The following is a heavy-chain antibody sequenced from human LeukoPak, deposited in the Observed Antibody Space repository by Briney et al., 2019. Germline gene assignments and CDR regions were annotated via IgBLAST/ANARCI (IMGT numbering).Heavy chain of an antibody. CDR2: ISGSGGST. CDR1: GFTFSSYG. J-gene: IGHJ5*02. V-gene: IGHV3-23*01. D-gene: IGHD3-10*01. Sequence: PGGSLRLSCAASGFTFSSYGMHWVRQAPGKGLEWVSAISGSGGSTYYADSVKGRFTISRDNSKNTLYLQMNSLRAEDTAVYYCARIGPSGSGSYFFLDPWGQGTLVTVSS. CDR3: ARIGPSGSGSYFFLDP.